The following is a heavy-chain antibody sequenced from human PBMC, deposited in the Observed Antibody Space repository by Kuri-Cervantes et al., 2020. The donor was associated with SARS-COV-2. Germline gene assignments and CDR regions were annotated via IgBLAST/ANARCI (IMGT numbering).Heavy chain of an antibody. V-gene: IGHV4-39*01. CDR2: IYYRGST. Sequence: SDILSLTCSVSGGSISSSSYYWGWIRQPPGKGLEWIGSIYYRGSTYYTPSLKSRVTMSVDTSKNQFSLKLSSVTAADTAVYYCAGFTIFGVVTSTWGQGNLVT. CDR1: GGSISSSSYY. D-gene: IGHD3-3*01. CDR3: AGFTIFGVVTST. J-gene: IGHJ4*02.